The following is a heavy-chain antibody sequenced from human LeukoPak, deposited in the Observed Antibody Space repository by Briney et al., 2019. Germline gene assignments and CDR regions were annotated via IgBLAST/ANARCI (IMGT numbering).Heavy chain of an antibody. D-gene: IGHD6-19*01. CDR3: ARTAKYSSGWHAYYYYMDV. CDR2: VYYTGST. Sequence: SETLSLTCTVSGGSISSYYWSWVRQPPGQGLEWIGVVYYTGSTNYSPSLKSRVTISVDTSKNQFSLKLRSVTAADTAVYYCARTAKYSSGWHAYYYYMDVWGKGTTVTVSS. J-gene: IGHJ6*03. V-gene: IGHV4-59*01. CDR1: GGSISSYY.